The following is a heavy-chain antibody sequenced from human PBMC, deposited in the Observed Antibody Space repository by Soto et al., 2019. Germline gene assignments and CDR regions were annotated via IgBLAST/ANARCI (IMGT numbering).Heavy chain of an antibody. CDR3: ARAPVAVDGRRRPQLDY. D-gene: IGHD6-19*01. Sequence: QVQLVESGGGLVKPGGSLSLSCAASGFTFSDYYMSWIRQAPGKGLEWVSYISSSSSYTNYADSVKGRFTISRDNAKNSLYLQMNSLRAEDTAVYYCARAPVAVDGRRRPQLDYWGQGTLVTVSS. V-gene: IGHV3-11*06. CDR1: GFTFSDYY. CDR2: ISSSSSYT. J-gene: IGHJ4*02.